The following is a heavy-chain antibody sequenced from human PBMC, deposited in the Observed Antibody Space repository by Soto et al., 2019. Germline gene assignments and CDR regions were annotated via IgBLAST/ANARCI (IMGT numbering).Heavy chain of an antibody. V-gene: IGHV1-18*04. CDR3: ARGGYSYGYRFYYYDCGMDV. CDR1: GYTFTSYG. CDR2: ISAYNGNT. J-gene: IGHJ6*02. Sequence: ASVKVSCKASGYTFTSYGISWVRQAPGQGLEWMGWISAYNGNTNYAQKLQGRVTMTTDTSTSTAYMELRSLRSDDTAVYYCARGGYSYGYRFYYYDCGMDVWGHGTRVTVSS. D-gene: IGHD5-18*01.